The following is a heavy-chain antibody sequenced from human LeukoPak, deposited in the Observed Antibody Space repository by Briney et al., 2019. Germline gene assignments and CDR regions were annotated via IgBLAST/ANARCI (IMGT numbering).Heavy chain of an antibody. V-gene: IGHV4-28*01. D-gene: IGHD3-22*01. Sequence: PSETLSLTCAVSGYSISNSNWWGWIRQPPGKGLEWIGYISYSGNTYYNPSLKSRVTKSVDTSKNQFSLKLSSVTAVDTAVYYCARRVIGGYYNDYWGQGTLVTVSS. J-gene: IGHJ4*02. CDR3: ARRVIGGYYNDY. CDR2: ISYSGNT. CDR1: GYSISNSNW.